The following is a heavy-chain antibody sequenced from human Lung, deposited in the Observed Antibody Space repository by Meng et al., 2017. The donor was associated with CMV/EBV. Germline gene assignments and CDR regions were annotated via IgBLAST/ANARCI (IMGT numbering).Heavy chain of an antibody. J-gene: IGHJ6*02. CDR2: ISYDGKTYDRSNK. V-gene: IGHV3-30-3*01. D-gene: IGHD3-3*01. Sequence: SXKISXAASGFTFSNYAMHWVRQAPGKGLEWVAIISYDGKTYDRSNKYYADSVKGRFTISRDNSKNTLYLQMSNLRTDDTAVYYCARDRILDFWSGYPRGYYGIDVWGQGXTVTVSS. CDR1: GFTFSNYA. CDR3: ARDRILDFWSGYPRGYYGIDV.